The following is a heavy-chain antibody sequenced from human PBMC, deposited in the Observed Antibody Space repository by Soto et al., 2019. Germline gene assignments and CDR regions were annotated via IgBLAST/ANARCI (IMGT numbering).Heavy chain of an antibody. Sequence: GWSLRLSCATSGVTVSIYGMPWVRQAPGNWLASVAVISYDGSNKYYADPVKGRFTISRDNSKNTLYLQMNSLRAEDTAVYYCAKDHSSSWYGDLDYWGQGTLVTVSS. D-gene: IGHD6-13*01. J-gene: IGHJ4*02. CDR3: AKDHSSSWYGDLDY. CDR1: GVTVSIYG. V-gene: IGHV3-30*18. CDR2: ISYDGSNK.